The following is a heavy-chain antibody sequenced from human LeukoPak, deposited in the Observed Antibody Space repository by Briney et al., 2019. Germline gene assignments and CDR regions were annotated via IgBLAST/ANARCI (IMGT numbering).Heavy chain of an antibody. J-gene: IGHJ4*02. Sequence: ASVKVSCKASGYTFTGYYMHWVRQAPGQGLEGRGWITPNSGGTNYAQKFQGRVTMTRDTSISTAYMELSSLRSEDTAVYYCARLDRPYYYDSSGPEDYWGQGTLVTVSS. V-gene: IGHV1-2*02. CDR3: ARLDRPYYYDSSGPEDY. CDR2: ITPNSGGT. CDR1: GYTFTGYY. D-gene: IGHD3-22*01.